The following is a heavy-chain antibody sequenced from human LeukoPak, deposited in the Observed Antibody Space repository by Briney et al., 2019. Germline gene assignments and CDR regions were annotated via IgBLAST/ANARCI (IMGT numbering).Heavy chain of an antibody. CDR1: GCTFSNAW. CDR3: TTRTDSSGILGY. V-gene: IGHV3-15*01. CDR2: IKRKTDGGTT. J-gene: IGHJ4*02. D-gene: IGHD4-23*01. Sequence: GGSLRLSCAASGCTFSNAWMTWVRQAPGKGLEWVGRIKRKTDGGTTDYAAPVKGRFTISRDDSKNTLYLQMNNLQTEDTAVYYCTTRTDSSGILGYWGQGTLVTVSS.